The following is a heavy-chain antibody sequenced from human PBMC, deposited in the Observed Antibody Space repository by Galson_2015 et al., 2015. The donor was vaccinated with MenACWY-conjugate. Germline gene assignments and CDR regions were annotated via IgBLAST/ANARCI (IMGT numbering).Heavy chain of an antibody. D-gene: IGHD3-10*01. V-gene: IGHV3-23*01. CDR1: GFTFSSYA. Sequence: SLRLSCAASGFTFSSYAMRWVRQAPGKGLEWVSGISGSGGSTYYADSVKGRFTISRDNSKNTLYLQMNSLRAEDTAVYYCVKDRAIKGLYGMDVWGQGTTVTVSS. CDR3: VKDRAIKGLYGMDV. CDR2: ISGSGGST. J-gene: IGHJ6*02.